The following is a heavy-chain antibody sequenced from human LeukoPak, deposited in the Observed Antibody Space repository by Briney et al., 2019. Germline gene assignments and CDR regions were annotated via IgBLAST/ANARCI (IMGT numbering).Heavy chain of an antibody. CDR3: ARDGCSSTSCSFDY. CDR1: GFTLSSYS. CDR2: ISSSSSTI. V-gene: IGHV3-48*01. Sequence: GGSLRLSCAASGFTLSSYSMNGVRQAPGKGLEWVSYISSSSSTIYYADSAKGRFTISIDNAKNSLYLQMNSLRAEDTAVYYCARDGCSSTSCSFDYWGQGTLVTVSS. J-gene: IGHJ4*02. D-gene: IGHD2-2*01.